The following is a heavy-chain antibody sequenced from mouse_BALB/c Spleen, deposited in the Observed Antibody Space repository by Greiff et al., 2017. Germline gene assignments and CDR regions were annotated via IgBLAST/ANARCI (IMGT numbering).Heavy chain of an antibody. CDR3: ARFTTATDYAMDY. V-gene: IGHV5-17*02. J-gene: IGHJ4*01. CDR1: GFTFSSFG. CDR2: ISSGSSTI. Sequence: VQLKESGGGLVQPGGSRKLSCAASGFTFSSFGMHWVRQAPEKGLEWVAYISSGSSTIYYADTVKGRFTISRDNPKNTLFLQMTSLRSEDTAMYYCARFTTATDYAMDYWGQGTSVTVSS. D-gene: IGHD1-2*01.